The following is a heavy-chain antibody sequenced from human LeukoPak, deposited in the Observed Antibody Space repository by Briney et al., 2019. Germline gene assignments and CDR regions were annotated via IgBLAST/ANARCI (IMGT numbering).Heavy chain of an antibody. D-gene: IGHD1-26*01. V-gene: IGHV3-23*01. CDR1: GFTFSSCA. Sequence: GGSLRLSCAASGFTFSSCAMSWVRQAPGKGLEWVSTIIDSGNSIYYADSAEGRFTISRDNSMNTLYLQMNSLRAGDTAVYYCAKDPIFSGSYGVFDYWGLGTLVTVSS. J-gene: IGHJ4*02. CDR2: IIDSGNSI. CDR3: AKDPIFSGSYGVFDY.